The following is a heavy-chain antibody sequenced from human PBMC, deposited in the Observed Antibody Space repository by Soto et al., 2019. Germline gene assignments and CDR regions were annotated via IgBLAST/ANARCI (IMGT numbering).Heavy chain of an antibody. CDR3: ARDGVDFWSGYRFDY. J-gene: IGHJ4*02. D-gene: IGHD3-3*01. V-gene: IGHV1-18*01. CDR1: GYTFTSYG. Sequence: ASLKVSCKASGYTFTSYGISWVRQAPGQGLEWMGWISAYNGNTNYAQKLQGRVIMTTDTSTSTAYMELRSLRSDDTAVYYCARDGVDFWSGYRFDYWGQGTLVTVSS. CDR2: ISAYNGNT.